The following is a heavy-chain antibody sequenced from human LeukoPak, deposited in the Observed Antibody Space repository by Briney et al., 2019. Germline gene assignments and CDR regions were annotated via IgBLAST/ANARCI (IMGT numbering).Heavy chain of an antibody. CDR3: ARVTYNDGWYTRAQYIGMDV. D-gene: IGHD6-19*01. V-gene: IGHV4-34*01. CDR2: INHSGST. Sequence: SETLSLTCAVSGGSFSGYYWSWNRQSPWKGLEWIGEINHSGSTNYKSSLESRVTISIDMSKSQFSLKLSSVTAADTAVYYCARVTYNDGWYTRAQYIGMDVWGQGTTVTVSS. J-gene: IGHJ6*02. CDR1: GGSFSGYY.